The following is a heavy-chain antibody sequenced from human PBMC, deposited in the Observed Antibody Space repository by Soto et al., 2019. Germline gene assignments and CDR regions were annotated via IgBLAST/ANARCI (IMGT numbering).Heavy chain of an antibody. J-gene: IGHJ6*02. D-gene: IGHD7-27*01. CDR1: GYTFTSYD. Sequence: AHSVRVSCKASGYTFTSYDINWVRQATGQGLEWMGWMNPNSGNTGYAQKFQGRVTMTRNTSISTAYMELSSLRSEDTAVYYCAINGVDSVRYYGMDVWGQGTKATRSS. CDR2: MNPNSGNT. CDR3: AINGVDSVRYYGMDV. V-gene: IGHV1-8*01.